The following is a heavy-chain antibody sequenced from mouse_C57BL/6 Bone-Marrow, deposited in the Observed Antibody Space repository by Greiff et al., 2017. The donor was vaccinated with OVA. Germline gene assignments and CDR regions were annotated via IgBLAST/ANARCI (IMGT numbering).Heavy chain of an antibody. CDR3: AREEGVCYDYDD. CDR2: IYPRGGNT. Sequence: QVQLKQSGAELARPGASVKLSCKASGYTFTSYGISWVKQRPGQGLEWIGDIYPRGGNTYYNEKFKGQATLTADKSSSTAYMKLRSLTSEDSAVYFCAREEGVCYDYDDWGKGTTLTVSS. V-gene: IGHV1-81*01. D-gene: IGHD2-10*02. CDR1: GYTFTSYG. J-gene: IGHJ2*01.